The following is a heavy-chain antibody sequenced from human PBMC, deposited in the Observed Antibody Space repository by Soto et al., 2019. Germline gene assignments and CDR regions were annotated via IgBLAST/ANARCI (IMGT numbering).Heavy chain of an antibody. CDR3: AKTDTVGYSPH. Sequence: SGTLSLTFAVSGYSLTSIYHWAWILQTPGRGLEWVAGIYHSGTTYYNPSLKNRVTISVDTSKNQFSLNLRSVTAADSAVYDCAKTDTVGYSPHFGQANLGTVSS. CDR1: GYSLTSIYH. J-gene: IGHJ1*01. D-gene: IGHD2-21*01. CDR2: IYHSGTT. V-gene: IGHV4-38-2*01.